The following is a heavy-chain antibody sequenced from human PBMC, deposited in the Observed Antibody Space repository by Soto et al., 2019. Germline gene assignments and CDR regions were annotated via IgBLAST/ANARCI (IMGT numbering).Heavy chain of an antibody. D-gene: IGHD3-22*01. J-gene: IGHJ4*02. V-gene: IGHV1-69*13. CDR3: ADGPYSSGYFSPPIY. Sequence: GASVKVSCKASGGTFSSYAISWVRQAPGQGLEWMGGIIPIFGTANYAQKFQGSVTITADESTGTAYLELSSLRSEDTDVCSCADGPYSSGYFSPPIYWGQGTLVTVSS. CDR2: IIPIFGTA. CDR1: GGTFSSYA.